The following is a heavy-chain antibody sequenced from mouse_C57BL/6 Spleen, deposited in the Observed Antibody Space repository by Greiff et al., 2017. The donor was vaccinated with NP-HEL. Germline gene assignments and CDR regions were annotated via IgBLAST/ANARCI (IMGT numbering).Heavy chain of an antibody. D-gene: IGHD1-1*01. J-gene: IGHJ3*01. CDR1: GFNIKDYY. CDR2: IDPEDGDT. V-gene: IGHV14-1*01. Sequence: LQSGAELVRPGASVKLSCTASGFNIKDYYMHWVKQRPEQGLEWIGRIDPEDGDTEYAPKFQGKATMTADTSSNTAYLQLSSLTSEDTAVYYCTTDYGSSYGFAYWGQGTLVTVSA. CDR3: TTDYGSSYGFAY.